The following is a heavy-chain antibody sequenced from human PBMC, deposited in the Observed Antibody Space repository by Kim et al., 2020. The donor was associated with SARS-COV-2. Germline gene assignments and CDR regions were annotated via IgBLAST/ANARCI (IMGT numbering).Heavy chain of an antibody. Sequence: SGSTNYNPSLKSRVTISVDTSKNQFSLKLSSVTAADTAVYYCARRPILDYWGRGTLVTVSS. J-gene: IGHJ4*02. CDR3: ARRPILDY. CDR2: SGST. V-gene: IGHV4-34*01.